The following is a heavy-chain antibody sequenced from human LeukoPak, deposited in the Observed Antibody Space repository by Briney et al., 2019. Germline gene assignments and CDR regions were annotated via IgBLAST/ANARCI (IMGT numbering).Heavy chain of an antibody. V-gene: IGHV3-11*01. CDR3: ARDLYGSGNFFDY. CDR1: GFSFSDYY. D-gene: IGHD3-10*01. CDR2: VSSSGNTI. J-gene: IGHJ4*02. Sequence: PGGSLRLSCAASGFSFSDYYMTWIRQAPGRGLEWVSYVSSSGNTIYHADSVTGRFTVSRDNAKKSLYLQMNSLRAADTAVYYCARDLYGSGNFFDYWGQGTLVTVSS.